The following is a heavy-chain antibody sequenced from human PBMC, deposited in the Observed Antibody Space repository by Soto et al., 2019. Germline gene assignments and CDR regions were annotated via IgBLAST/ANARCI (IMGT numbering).Heavy chain of an antibody. Sequence: GGSLRLSCAASGFTVSSNYMGWVRQAPGKGLEWVSVIYCGGSTYYADSVKGRFTISRDNSKNTLYLQMNSLRAEDTAVYYCARDFAEMAGYGMDVWGQGTTVTV. CDR3: ARDFAEMAGYGMDV. V-gene: IGHV3-53*01. J-gene: IGHJ6*02. D-gene: IGHD6-19*01. CDR2: IYCGGST. CDR1: GFTVSSNY.